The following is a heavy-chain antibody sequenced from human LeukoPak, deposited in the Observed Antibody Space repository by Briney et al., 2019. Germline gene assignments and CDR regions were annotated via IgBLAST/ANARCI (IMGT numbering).Heavy chain of an antibody. D-gene: IGHD1-7*01. Sequence: GASVKVSCKASGYTFTGYYMHWVRQATGQGLEWMGWMNPNSGNTGYAQKFQGRVTMTRNTSISTAYMELSSLRSEDTAVYYCARGLRRNWNSPGYWGQGTLVTVSS. CDR3: ARGLRRNWNSPGY. V-gene: IGHV1-8*02. CDR1: GYTFTGYY. J-gene: IGHJ4*02. CDR2: MNPNSGNT.